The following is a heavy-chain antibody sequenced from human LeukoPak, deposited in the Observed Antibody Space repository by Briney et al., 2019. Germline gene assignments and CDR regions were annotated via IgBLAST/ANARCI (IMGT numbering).Heavy chain of an antibody. CDR2: INPSGGSS. CDR1: GYTFTSYY. J-gene: IGHJ5*02. D-gene: IGHD2-2*01. V-gene: IGHV1-46*01. CDR3: AIRGGVVVPAAMTGFDP. Sequence: ASVKVSCKASGYTFTSYYMHWVRQAPGQGLEWMGIINPSGGSSSYAQKFQGRVTMTRDMSTSTVYMELSSLRSDDTAVYYCAIRGGVVVPAAMTGFDPWGQGTLVTVSS.